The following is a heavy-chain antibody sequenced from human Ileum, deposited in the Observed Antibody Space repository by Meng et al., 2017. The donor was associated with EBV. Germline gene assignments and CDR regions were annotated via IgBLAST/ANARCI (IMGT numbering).Heavy chain of an antibody. Sequence: VLLVLPGGCSVQPGSLLSLSSVACGFIFSSFWLPWVRQAPGKGLVWVSGISPDGGDTYYADSVKGRFTISRDNAKNSLYLQINSLRAEDTAVYYCARDFDSGTGYWGQGTLVTVSS. CDR2: ISPDGGDT. CDR1: GFIFSSFW. D-gene: IGHD5-12*01. CDR3: ARDFDSGTGY. V-gene: IGHV3-74*01. J-gene: IGHJ4*02.